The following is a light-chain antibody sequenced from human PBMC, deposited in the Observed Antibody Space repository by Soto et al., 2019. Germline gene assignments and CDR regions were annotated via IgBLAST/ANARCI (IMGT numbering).Light chain of an antibody. CDR3: QHRASFPLT. J-gene: IGKJ4*01. CDR1: QSINVY. Sequence: EIVLTQSPATLSLSPGERDTLSCRASQSINVYLAWYQQRPGQAPRLLIFETSNRATGVPARFSGSGSGTDFTLTISSLEPEDFAVYYCQHRASFPLTFGGGTKLEIK. CDR2: ETS. V-gene: IGKV3-11*01.